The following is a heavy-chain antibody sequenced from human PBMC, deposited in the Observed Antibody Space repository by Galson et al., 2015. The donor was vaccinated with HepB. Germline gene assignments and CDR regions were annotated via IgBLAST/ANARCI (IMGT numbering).Heavy chain of an antibody. V-gene: IGHV3-49*03. D-gene: IGHD1-1*01. Sequence: SLRLSCAASGFTFGDYAMSWFRQAPGKWLEWVGFIRSKAYGGTTEYAASVKGRFTISRDDSKSIAYLQMNSLKTEDTAVYYCTREHPHRYNWNGDPNFDYWGQGTLVTVSS. CDR1: GFTFGDYA. CDR3: TREHPHRYNWNGDPNFDY. J-gene: IGHJ4*02. CDR2: IRSKAYGGTT.